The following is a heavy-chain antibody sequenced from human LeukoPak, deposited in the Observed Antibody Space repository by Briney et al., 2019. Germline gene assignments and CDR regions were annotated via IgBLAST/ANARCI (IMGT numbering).Heavy chain of an antibody. CDR2: IRGGGGSA. J-gene: IGHJ3*02. Sequence: GGSLRLSCTASGFTFSAYAMRWVRQAPGKGPEWVSAIRGGGGSAYYADSVKGRFTISRDNSNYTLFLQMNSLRAEDTAVYYCARDPSGDYIGAFDMWGPGTMVTVSS. V-gene: IGHV3-23*01. CDR3: ARDPSGDYIGAFDM. D-gene: IGHD4-17*01. CDR1: GFTFSAYA.